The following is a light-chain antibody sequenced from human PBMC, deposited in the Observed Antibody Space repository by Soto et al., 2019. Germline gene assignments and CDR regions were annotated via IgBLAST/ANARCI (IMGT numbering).Light chain of an antibody. V-gene: IGKV1-27*01. J-gene: IGKJ4*01. CDR1: QAISNY. CDR3: KKYNGVPLT. Sequence: DIQMTQSPSSLSASVGDRVTITCRASQAISNYLAWYQQKPGKVPKLLIYAASTLQSGVPSRFSGSGSGTVFTLTISTLPPEDVATYYCKKYNGVPLTFGGGPKVEIK. CDR2: AAS.